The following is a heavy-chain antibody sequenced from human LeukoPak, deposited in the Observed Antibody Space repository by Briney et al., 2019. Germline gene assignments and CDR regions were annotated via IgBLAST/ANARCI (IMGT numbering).Heavy chain of an antibody. CDR2: ISGSGGST. Sequence: GGSLRLSCAAPGFTFSSYAMSWVRQAPGKGLEWVSAISGSGGSTYYADSVKGRFTISRDNSKNTLYLQMNSLRAEDTAVYYCAKVSEGYSSSWYEYFQHWGQGTLVTVSS. D-gene: IGHD6-13*01. CDR3: AKVSEGYSSSWYEYFQH. V-gene: IGHV3-23*01. CDR1: GFTFSSYA. J-gene: IGHJ1*01.